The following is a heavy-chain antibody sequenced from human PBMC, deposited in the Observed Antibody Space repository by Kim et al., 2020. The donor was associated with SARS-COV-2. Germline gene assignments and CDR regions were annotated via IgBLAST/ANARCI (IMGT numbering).Heavy chain of an antibody. D-gene: IGHD6-13*01. CDR3: ARVDPLGQQLVPGEYYGMDV. V-gene: IGHV1-69*13. J-gene: IGHJ6*02. CDR2: IIPIFGTA. CDR1: GGTFSSYA. Sequence: SVKVSCKASGGTFSSYAISWVRQAPGQGLEWMGGIIPIFGTANYAQKFQGRVTITADESTSTAYMELSSLRSEDTAVYYCARVDPLGQQLVPGEYYGMDVWGQGTTVTVSS.